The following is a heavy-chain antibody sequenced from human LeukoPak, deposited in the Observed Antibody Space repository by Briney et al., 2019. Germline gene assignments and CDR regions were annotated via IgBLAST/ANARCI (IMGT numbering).Heavy chain of an antibody. CDR3: ARAVMVAVAGGRFDY. V-gene: IGHV4-39*07. D-gene: IGHD6-19*01. J-gene: IGHJ4*02. CDR1: SGSISNGGYY. CDR2: IYYSGTS. Sequence: TETLSLTCNVSSGSISNGGYYWVWIRQPPGKGLEWIGSIYYSGTSYYNPSLTSRVTISVDTSNNQFSLKLSSVTAADTAVYYCARAVMVAVAGGRFDYWGQGTLVTVSS.